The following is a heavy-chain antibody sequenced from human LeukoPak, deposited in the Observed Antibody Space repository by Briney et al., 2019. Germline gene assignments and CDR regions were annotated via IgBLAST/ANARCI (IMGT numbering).Heavy chain of an antibody. CDR2: INHSGST. J-gene: IGHJ6*02. V-gene: IGHV4-34*01. CDR3: ARGPFDYDSSGGYYYYGMDV. D-gene: IGHD3-22*01. CDR1: GFTFSSYA. Sequence: LRLSCAASGFTFSSYAMHWVRQSPGKGLEWIGEINHSGSTNHNPSLKSRVTISVDTSKNQFSLKLSSVTAADTAVYYCARGPFDYDSSGGYYYYGMDVWGQGTTVTVSS.